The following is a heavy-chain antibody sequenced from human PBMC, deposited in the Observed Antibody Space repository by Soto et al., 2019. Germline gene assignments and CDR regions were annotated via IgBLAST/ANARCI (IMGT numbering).Heavy chain of an antibody. CDR1: GGSFSGYD. CDR2: INHSGST. D-gene: IGHD5-18*01. CDR3: ARRYGYSYGLHH. V-gene: IGHV4-34*01. Sequence: PSETLSLTCAVYGGSFSGYDWTWIRQPPGTGLEWIGEINHSGSTNYNPSLKSRVTISVDTSKNQFSLKLSSVTAADTAVYYCARRYGYSYGLHHWGQGTLVTVSS. J-gene: IGHJ5*02.